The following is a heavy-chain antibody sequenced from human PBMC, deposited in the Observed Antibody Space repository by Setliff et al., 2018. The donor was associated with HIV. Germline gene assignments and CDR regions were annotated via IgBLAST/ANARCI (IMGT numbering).Heavy chain of an antibody. CDR3: ARQPSGFLNPKGSFDF. J-gene: IGHJ3*01. CDR2: IYPGDSDT. Sequence: PGESLTISCKASGYNFANYWIGWVRQRPGKGLEWMGIIYPGDSDTKYSPSFQGQVSISADKSTSTAFLQWISLKASDTATYYCARQPSGFLNPKGSFDFWGQGTRVTVSS. V-gene: IGHV5-51*01. CDR1: GYNFANYW.